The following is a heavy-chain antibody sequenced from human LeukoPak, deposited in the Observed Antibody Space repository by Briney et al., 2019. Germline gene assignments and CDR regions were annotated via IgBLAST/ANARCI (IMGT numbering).Heavy chain of an antibody. CDR1: GVSISSYY. CDR3: ARGDSGSYSSYFDY. V-gene: IGHV4-59*01. Sequence: TETLYLTCTVSGVSISSYYWSWIRQPPGKGLEWIGYIYYSGSTNYNPSLKSRVTISVDTSKNQFSLKLSSVTAADTAVYYCARGDSGSYSSYFDYWGQGTLVTVSS. D-gene: IGHD1-26*01. CDR2: IYYSGST. J-gene: IGHJ4*02.